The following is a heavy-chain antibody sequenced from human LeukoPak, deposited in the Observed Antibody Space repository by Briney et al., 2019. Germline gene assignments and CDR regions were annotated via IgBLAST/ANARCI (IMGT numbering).Heavy chain of an antibody. CDR1: GFTFSSYS. CDR2: ISSSSSYI. D-gene: IGHD3-10*01. Sequence: GGSLRLSCAASGFTFSSYSMNWVRQAPGKGLEWVSSISSSSSYIYYADSVKGRFTISRDNAKNSLYLQMNSLRAEDTAVYYCASLADGPGSYKDYWGQGTLVTVSS. J-gene: IGHJ4*02. V-gene: IGHV3-21*01. CDR3: ASLADGPGSYKDY.